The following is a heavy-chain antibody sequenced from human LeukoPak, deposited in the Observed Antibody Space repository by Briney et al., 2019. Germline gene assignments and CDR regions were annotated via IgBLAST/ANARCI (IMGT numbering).Heavy chain of an antibody. V-gene: IGHV1-69*05. CDR2: IIPIFGTA. CDR1: GGTFSSYA. J-gene: IGHJ4*02. CDR3: ARLDTPFNSVVADQASNGANY. D-gene: IGHD2-15*01. Sequence: GASVKVSCKASGGTFSSYAISWVRQAPGQGLEWVGGIIPIFGTANYAQKFQGRVTITTDESTSTAYMELSSLRSEDTAVYYCARLDTPFNSVVADQASNGANYWGQGTLGPVSS.